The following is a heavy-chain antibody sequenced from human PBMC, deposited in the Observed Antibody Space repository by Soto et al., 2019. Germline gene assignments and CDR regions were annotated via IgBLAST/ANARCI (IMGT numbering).Heavy chain of an antibody. CDR2: IYHSGST. Sequence: SETLSLTCAVSGGSISSSNWWSWVRQPPGKGLEWIGEIYHSGSTNYNPSLKSQVTISVDKSKNQFSLKLSSVTAADTDVYYWGRRQIYSNGYASDKGAQETLVTVS. V-gene: IGHV4-4*02. D-gene: IGHD5-18*01. J-gene: IGHJ4*02. CDR3: GRRQIYSNGYASDK. CDR1: GGSISSSNW.